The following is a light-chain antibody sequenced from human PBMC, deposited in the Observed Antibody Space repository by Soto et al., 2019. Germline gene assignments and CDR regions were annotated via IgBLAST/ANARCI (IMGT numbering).Light chain of an antibody. CDR3: SSYTSSSILYV. Sequence: QSALTQPASVSGSPGQSITISCTGTSSDVGGYNYVSWYQQHPGKAPKLMIYEVSNRPSGVSNRFSGSKSGNTASLTISGLQAEDEAGYYCSSYTSSSILYVFGTGTKLTVL. V-gene: IGLV2-14*01. CDR1: SSDVGGYNY. CDR2: EVS. J-gene: IGLJ1*01.